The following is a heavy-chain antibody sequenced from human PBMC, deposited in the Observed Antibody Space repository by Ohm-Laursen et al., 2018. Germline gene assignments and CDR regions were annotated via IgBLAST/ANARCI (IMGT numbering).Heavy chain of an antibody. Sequence: ASVKVSCNASGYTFTGYYMHWVRQAPGQGLEWMGWINPNSGGTNCAQKFQGRVTMTRDTSISTAYMELSRLRSDDTAVYYCARGPGYYDSSGFLDYWGQGTLVTVSS. J-gene: IGHJ4*02. CDR1: GYTFTGYY. V-gene: IGHV1-2*02. CDR2: INPNSGGT. CDR3: ARGPGYYDSSGFLDY. D-gene: IGHD3-22*01.